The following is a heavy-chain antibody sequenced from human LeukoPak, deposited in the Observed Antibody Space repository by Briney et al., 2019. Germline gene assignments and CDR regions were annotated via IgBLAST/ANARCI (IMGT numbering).Heavy chain of an antibody. CDR1: GDSIDSYY. Sequence: TLETLSLTCTVSGDSIDSYYWSWIRQPPGEGLQWIGYVFYSGPTNYDASLKSRVAISVDRSKNQFSLKLTSVSAADTAVYYCAGRSARYFDSWGQGTPVTVSS. CDR2: VFYSGPT. CDR3: AGRSARYFDS. D-gene: IGHD1-26*01. J-gene: IGHJ4*02. V-gene: IGHV4-59*01.